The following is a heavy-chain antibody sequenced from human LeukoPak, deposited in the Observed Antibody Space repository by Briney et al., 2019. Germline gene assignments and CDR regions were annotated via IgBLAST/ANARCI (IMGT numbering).Heavy chain of an antibody. CDR3: LVTTRSRGFDY. CDR1: AFTFSSYW. Sequence: RVSLILSGATSAFTFSSYWVSWVRQAPGKGLKSVANIRQDGSVQKYVDSVKGRLTISRDNPKNSVYLQMSRLRAEDTAVYYCLVTTRSRGFDYWGQGTLVTVSS. V-gene: IGHV3-7*01. D-gene: IGHD1/OR15-1a*01. J-gene: IGHJ4*02. CDR2: IRQDGSVQ.